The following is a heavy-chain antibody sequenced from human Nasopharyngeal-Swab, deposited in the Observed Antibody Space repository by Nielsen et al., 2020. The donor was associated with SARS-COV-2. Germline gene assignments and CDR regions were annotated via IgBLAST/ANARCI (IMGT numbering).Heavy chain of an antibody. CDR2: MSYDGSNK. Sequence: WIRQPPGKGLEWVAVMSYDGSNKYYADSVKGRFTISRDNSKNTLYLQINSLRAEDTAVYYCAKDLGPYCSRTSCYGHSPYYRIDVWGQGTTVTVSS. V-gene: IGHV3-30*18. D-gene: IGHD2-2*01. CDR3: AKDLGPYCSRTSCYGHSPYYRIDV. J-gene: IGHJ6*02.